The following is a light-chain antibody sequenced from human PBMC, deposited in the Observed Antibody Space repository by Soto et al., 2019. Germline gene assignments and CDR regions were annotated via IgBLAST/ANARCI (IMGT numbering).Light chain of an antibody. CDR1: QSVSSN. Sequence: IVLTQSPGTLSLSPGERATLSCRASQSVSSNLAWYQQKPGQAPRLLIYDASTRATGIPARFSGSGSGTDLTIIISSLQPEDFEFYYCQQSYSIPWTSGHGTKGDIK. V-gene: IGKV3-15*01. CDR3: QQSYSIPWT. CDR2: DAS. J-gene: IGKJ1*01.